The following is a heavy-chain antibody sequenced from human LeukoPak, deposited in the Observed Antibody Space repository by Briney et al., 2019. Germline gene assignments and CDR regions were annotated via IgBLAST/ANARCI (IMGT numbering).Heavy chain of an antibody. CDR3: AKEGYMVYYFDY. CDR2: ISYDGSAK. J-gene: IGHJ4*02. Sequence: GGSLRLSCAASGFTFSSYWMSWVRQAPGKGLEWVAFISYDGSAKYYADSVKGRFTISRDNSKDILNLQMNSLRAEDTAVYYCAKEGYMVYYFDYWGQGTLVTVSS. CDR1: GFTFSSYW. D-gene: IGHD2-2*02. V-gene: IGHV3-30*18.